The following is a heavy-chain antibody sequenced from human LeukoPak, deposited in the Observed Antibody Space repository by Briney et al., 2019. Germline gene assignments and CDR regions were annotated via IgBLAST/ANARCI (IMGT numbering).Heavy chain of an antibody. CDR1: GFTFSSYA. J-gene: IGHJ4*02. CDR2: ISYDGSNK. Sequence: PGGSLRLSCAASGFTFSSYAMHWDRQAPGKGLEWVAVISYDGSNKYYADSVKGRFTISRDNSKNTLYLQMNSLRAEDTAVYYCARDANWGQGTLVTVSS. CDR3: ARDAN. V-gene: IGHV3-30-3*01. D-gene: IGHD2-15*01.